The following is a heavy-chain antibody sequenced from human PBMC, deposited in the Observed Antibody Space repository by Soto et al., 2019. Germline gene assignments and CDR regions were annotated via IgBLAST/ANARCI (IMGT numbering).Heavy chain of an antibody. Sequence: QVQLVQSGAEVKKPGSSVKVSCKASGGTFSSYTISWVRQAPGQGLEWMGRIIPILGIANYAQKFQGRVTITADKSTSTAYMELSSLRSEDTAVYYCARLPPVVVPAAKGDYWGQGTLVTVSS. J-gene: IGHJ4*02. CDR2: IIPILGIA. V-gene: IGHV1-69*02. CDR3: ARLPPVVVPAAKGDY. CDR1: GGTFSSYT. D-gene: IGHD2-2*01.